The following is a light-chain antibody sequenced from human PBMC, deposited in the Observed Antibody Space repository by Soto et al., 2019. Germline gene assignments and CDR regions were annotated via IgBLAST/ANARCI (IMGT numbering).Light chain of an antibody. Sequence: EIVLTQSPGTLSLSPGERATLSCRAIQSVSSSYLAWYQQKPGQAPRLLIYGASSRATGIPDRFSGSGSGTDFTLTISRLEPEDFAVYYCQQYGSSISITFGQGTRLEIK. CDR2: GAS. CDR3: QQYGSSISIT. CDR1: QSVSSSY. J-gene: IGKJ5*01. V-gene: IGKV3-20*01.